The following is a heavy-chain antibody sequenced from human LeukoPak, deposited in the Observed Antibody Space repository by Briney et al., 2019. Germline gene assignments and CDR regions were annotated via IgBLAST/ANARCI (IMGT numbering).Heavy chain of an antibody. J-gene: IGHJ4*02. V-gene: IGHV3-23*01. CDR3: AKLGPRYCSSTSCYDY. CDR2: ISGSGGST. D-gene: IGHD2-2*01. Sequence: PGGSLRLSCAASGFTFSSYAMSWVRQAPGKGLEWVSAISGSGGSTYYADSVKGRFTISRDNSKNTLYLQMNSLRAEDTDVYYCAKLGPRYCSSTSCYDYWGQGTLVTVSS. CDR1: GFTFSSYA.